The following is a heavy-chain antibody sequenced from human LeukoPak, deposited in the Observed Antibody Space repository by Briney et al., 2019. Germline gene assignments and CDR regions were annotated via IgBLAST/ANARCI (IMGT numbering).Heavy chain of an antibody. CDR1: GFTFSSYA. Sequence: GGSLRLSCAASGFTFSSYAMSWVRQAPGKGLEWVSAISGSGGSTYYADSVKGRFTISRDNSKNTLYLQMNSLRAEDKAVYYCAKGSSLGEPVYSSSWFLGYYYYMDVWGKGTTVTVSS. CDR3: AKGSSLGEPVYSSSWFLGYYYYMDV. V-gene: IGHV3-23*01. J-gene: IGHJ6*03. D-gene: IGHD6-13*01. CDR2: ISGSGGST.